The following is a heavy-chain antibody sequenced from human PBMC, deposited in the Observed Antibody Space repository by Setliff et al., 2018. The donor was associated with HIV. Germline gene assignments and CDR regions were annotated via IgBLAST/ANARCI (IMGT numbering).Heavy chain of an antibody. D-gene: IGHD2-21*01. CDR1: GESMSGYF. CDR3: VRGGDFIVRHLHFTAGGAYDV. J-gene: IGHJ3*01. Sequence: SETLSLTCAFYGESMSGYFWTWIRQSPGTGLEWLGEIAHSGGTNYTSSLKSRLTISVDPSRNQFSLRLTSVTVADTAVYYCVRGGDFIVRHLHFTAGGAYDVWGPGTLVT. CDR2: IAHSGGT. V-gene: IGHV4-34*01.